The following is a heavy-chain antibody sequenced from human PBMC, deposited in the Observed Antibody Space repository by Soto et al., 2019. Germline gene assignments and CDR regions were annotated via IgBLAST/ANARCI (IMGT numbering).Heavy chain of an antibody. Sequence: ASVKVSCKASGGTFSSYAISWVRQAPGQGLEWMGGIIPIFGTANYAQKFQGRVTITADESTSTAYMELSSLRSGDTAVYYCARDPTNYDSSGYFDYWGQGTLVTVSS. CDR2: IIPIFGTA. D-gene: IGHD3-22*01. J-gene: IGHJ4*02. CDR1: GGTFSSYA. V-gene: IGHV1-69*13. CDR3: ARDPTNYDSSGYFDY.